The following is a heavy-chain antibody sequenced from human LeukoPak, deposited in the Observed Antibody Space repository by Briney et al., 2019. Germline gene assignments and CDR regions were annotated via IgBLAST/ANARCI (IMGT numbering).Heavy chain of an antibody. J-gene: IGHJ4*02. CDR2: ISHRGRT. Sequence: SETLSLTCAVYGGSVSGYYWSWLRQPPEKGLGWIGEISHRGRTHYTPSLQSRVTMSVDTSKNQFALNLNSVTAADTAVYYCARVPLRFLEPFDYWGQGILVTVSS. V-gene: IGHV4-34*01. CDR3: ARVPLRFLEPFDY. D-gene: IGHD3-3*01. CDR1: GGSVSGYY.